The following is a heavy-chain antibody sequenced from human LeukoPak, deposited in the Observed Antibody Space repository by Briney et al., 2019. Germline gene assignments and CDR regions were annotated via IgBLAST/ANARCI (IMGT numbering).Heavy chain of an antibody. D-gene: IGHD6-13*01. CDR2: ISSSGSTI. V-gene: IGHV3-11*01. CDR3: ARESSSNPPALGYYYYYMDV. J-gene: IGHJ6*03. Sequence: PGGSLRLPCAASGFTFSDYYMSWIRQAPGKGLEWVSYISSSGSTIYYADSVKGRFTISRDNAKNSLYLQMNSLRAEDTAVYYCARESSSNPPALGYYYYYMDVWGKGTTVTISS. CDR1: GFTFSDYY.